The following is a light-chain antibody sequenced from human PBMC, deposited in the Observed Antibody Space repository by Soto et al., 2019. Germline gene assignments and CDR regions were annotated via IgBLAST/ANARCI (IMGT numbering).Light chain of an antibody. CDR2: DAS. Sequence: DIQMTQSPSTLSASVGDTVTITCRASQSVSTWLALYQQTPGKATKLLMYDASTLESGAPARFSGSGSGTEFTLTISSLQSEDFAVYSCQQYNNWPITFGQGTRLEIK. CDR1: QSVSTW. CDR3: QQYNNWPIT. J-gene: IGKJ5*01. V-gene: IGKV1-5*01.